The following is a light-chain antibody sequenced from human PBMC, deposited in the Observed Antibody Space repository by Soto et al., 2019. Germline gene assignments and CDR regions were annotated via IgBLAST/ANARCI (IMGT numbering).Light chain of an antibody. CDR1: QDISTY. CDR2: AAS. J-gene: IGKJ2*01. CDR3: LQYENLPYT. Sequence: DLQMTQSPSSLSASVGDRVTITCQASQDISTYLHWYQQKPGKAPKLLIYAASNLETGVPSRFSGSGSGTDFTFTISSLQPEDIGTYYCLQYENLPYTFGQGTKLEIK. V-gene: IGKV1-33*01.